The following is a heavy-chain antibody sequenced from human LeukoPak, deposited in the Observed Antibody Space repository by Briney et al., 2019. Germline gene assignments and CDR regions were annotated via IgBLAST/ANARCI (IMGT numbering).Heavy chain of an antibody. D-gene: IGHD2-15*01. V-gene: IGHV1-24*01. Sequence: ASAKISCKVSGYTLTELSMHWVRQAPGKGLEWMGGFDPEDGETIYAQKFQGRVTMTEDTSTDTAYMELSSLRSEDTAVYYCATVVVVAARAFDYWGQGTLVTVSS. CDR2: FDPEDGET. CDR1: GYTLTELS. J-gene: IGHJ4*02. CDR3: ATVVVVAARAFDY.